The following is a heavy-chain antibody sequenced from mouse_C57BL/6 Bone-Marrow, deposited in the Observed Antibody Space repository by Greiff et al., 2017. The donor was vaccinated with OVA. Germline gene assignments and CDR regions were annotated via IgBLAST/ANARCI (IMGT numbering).Heavy chain of an antibody. Sequence: VKLVESGPGLVQPSQSLSITCTVSGFSLTSSGVHWVRQSPGTGLEWLGVIWRGGSTDYNAAFMSRLSITKDNSKSQVFFKMNSLQADDTAIYYCAKTGTSASWFAYWGQGTLVTVSA. J-gene: IGHJ3*01. CDR2: IWRGGST. D-gene: IGHD4-1*01. CDR3: AKTGTSASWFAY. V-gene: IGHV2-5*01. CDR1: GFSLTSSG.